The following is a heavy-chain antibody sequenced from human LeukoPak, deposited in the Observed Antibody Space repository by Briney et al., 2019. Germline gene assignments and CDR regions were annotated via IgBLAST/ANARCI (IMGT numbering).Heavy chain of an antibody. V-gene: IGHV4-34*01. J-gene: IGHJ4*02. CDR3: WIINRQMLLLFLY. CDR2: INHSGST. D-gene: IGHD1-26*01. CDR1: GGSFSGYY. Sequence: SETLSLTSAVYGGSFSGYYWSWIRQPPGKGLEWIGEINHSGSTNYNPSLKSRVTISVDTSKNQFSLKLSSVSAAGEAGNRWWIINRQMLLLFLYCGQGTLVTVSS.